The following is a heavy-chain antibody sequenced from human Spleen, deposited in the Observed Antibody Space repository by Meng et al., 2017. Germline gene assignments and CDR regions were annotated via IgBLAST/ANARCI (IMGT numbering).Heavy chain of an antibody. CDR3: AIASGDYRWTFDY. D-gene: IGHD4-17*01. Sequence: GESLKISCAASGFTFNTDTMDWVRQAPGKGLEWVSSISSGGTYTYYADSVKGRFTISRDNAKNSVYLQMNSLRVEDTAVYYCAIASGDYRWTFDYWGQGTLDTVSS. CDR2: ISSGGTYT. CDR1: GFTFNTDT. J-gene: IGHJ4*02. V-gene: IGHV3-21*04.